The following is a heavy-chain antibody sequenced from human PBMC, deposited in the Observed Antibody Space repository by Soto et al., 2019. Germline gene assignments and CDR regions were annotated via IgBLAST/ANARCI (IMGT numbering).Heavy chain of an antibody. CDR3: ARVVGAPNWFDP. CDR1: GITFSYYW. J-gene: IGHJ5*02. CDR2: IKQDGSEK. Sequence: PGGSRRLSCAASGITFSYYWMSWVRQAPGKGLEWVANIKQDGSEKYYVDSVKGRFTISRDNAKNSLYLQMNSLRAEDTAVYYCARVVGAPNWFDPWGQGTLVTVSS. V-gene: IGHV3-7*01. D-gene: IGHD1-26*01.